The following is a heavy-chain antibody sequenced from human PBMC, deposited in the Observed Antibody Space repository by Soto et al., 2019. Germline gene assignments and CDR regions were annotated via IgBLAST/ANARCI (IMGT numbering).Heavy chain of an antibody. J-gene: IGHJ5*02. CDR1: GYTFTENQ. V-gene: IGHV1-2*02. CDR3: ATRPLIDYIRWCFDT. CDR2: IDPKSGDT. D-gene: IGHD2-21*01. Sequence: ASVKVSCKASGYTFTENQIHWLRRAPGQRLQWLGRIDPKSGDTTFAPTFQGRVTMTRDTSTNTAYLELTRLTSDDTAIYYCATRPLIDYIRWCFDTWGLGTLVTVSS.